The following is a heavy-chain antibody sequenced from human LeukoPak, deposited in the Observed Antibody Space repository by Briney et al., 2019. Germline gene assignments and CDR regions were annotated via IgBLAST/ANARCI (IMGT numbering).Heavy chain of an antibody. Sequence: PSGTLSLTCGVSGGSITNTNYWTWVRQPPGKGLEWIGEVNLQGSTNYNPPLMGRVAIAVDTSENHISLQLTSVTAADTAVYYCAREGGPYRPIDYSGQGTLVTVSS. CDR3: AREGGPYRPIDY. CDR1: GGSITNTNY. J-gene: IGHJ4*01. CDR2: VNLQGST. V-gene: IGHV4-4*02.